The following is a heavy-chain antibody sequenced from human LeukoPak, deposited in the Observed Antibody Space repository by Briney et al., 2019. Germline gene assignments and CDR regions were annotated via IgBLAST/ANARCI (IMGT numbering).Heavy chain of an antibody. CDR2: ISSSSSYI. J-gene: IGHJ6*03. CDR3: ARDREEDYYMDV. CDR1: GFTFSSYS. Sequence: PGGSLRLSCAASGFTFSSYSMNWVRQAPGAGLEWVSSISSSSSYIYYADSVKGRFTISRDNAKNSLYLQMNSLRAEDTAVFYCARDREEDYYMDVWGKGTTVTVSS. V-gene: IGHV3-21*01.